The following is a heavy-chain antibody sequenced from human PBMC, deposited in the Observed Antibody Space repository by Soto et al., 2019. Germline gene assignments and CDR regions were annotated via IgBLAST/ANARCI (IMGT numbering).Heavy chain of an antibody. V-gene: IGHV1-69*13. J-gene: IGHJ6*02. D-gene: IGHD3-22*01. CDR3: ARVYDSGGYYYYYYGMDV. CDR1: GGTFSSYA. Sequence: ASVKVSCKASGGTFSSYAISWVRQAPGQGLEWMGGIIPIFGTANYAQKFQGRVTITADESTSTAYMELSSLRSEDTAVYYCARVYDSGGYYYYYYGMDVWGQGTTVTVSS. CDR2: IIPIFGTA.